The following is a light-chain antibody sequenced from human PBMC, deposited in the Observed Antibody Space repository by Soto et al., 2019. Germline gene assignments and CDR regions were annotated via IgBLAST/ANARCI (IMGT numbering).Light chain of an antibody. Sequence: EIVITQSPFTLSVSPGERATLSCRASQTIRSDLAWYQQKPGQAPRLLISDASTRATGIPARFNGSGSGTEFTLAISSLQSEDFAIYYCHQYNTWPLTFGGGTKVDIK. CDR2: DAS. J-gene: IGKJ4*01. CDR3: HQYNTWPLT. V-gene: IGKV3-15*01. CDR1: QTIRSD.